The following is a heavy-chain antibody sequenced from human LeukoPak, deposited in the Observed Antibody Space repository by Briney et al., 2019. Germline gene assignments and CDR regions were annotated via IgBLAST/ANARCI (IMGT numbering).Heavy chain of an antibody. CDR2: ISQTGSFT. CDR1: GFTFSDHY. CDR3: ARDRWTPAVTAWLGLYYYYGMDV. J-gene: IGHJ6*02. V-gene: IGHV3-11*06. Sequence: GGSLRLSCAASGFTFSDHYMNWIRQVPGKGPEWVSYISQTGSFTTYADSVKGRFTISRDNAKNSLYLQMHSLRADDTAVYYCARDRWTPAVTAWLGLYYYYGMDVWGQGTTVTVSS. D-gene: IGHD2-21*02.